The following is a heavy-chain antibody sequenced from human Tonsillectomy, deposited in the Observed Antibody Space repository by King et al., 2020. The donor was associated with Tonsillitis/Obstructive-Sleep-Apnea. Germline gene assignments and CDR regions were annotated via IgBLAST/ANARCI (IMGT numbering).Heavy chain of an antibody. J-gene: IGHJ4*02. V-gene: IGHV3-23*04. CDR1: GFTFRNSA. Sequence: EVQLVESGGGLVQPGGSLRLSCAASGFTFRNSAMSWVRQVPGKRLDWVSAISGSGNEKYYADSVRGRFSISRDNSKNTLYLQLNSLRADDTALYYCAKEGPGGQQLIWVDSWGQGTLVTVSS. CDR3: AKEGPGGQQLIWVDS. CDR2: ISGSGNEK. D-gene: IGHD6-13*01.